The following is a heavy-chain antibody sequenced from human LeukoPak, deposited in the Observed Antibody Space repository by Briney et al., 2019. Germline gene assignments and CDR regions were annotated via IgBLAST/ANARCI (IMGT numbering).Heavy chain of an antibody. V-gene: IGHV3-23*01. CDR3: AKDLLNVDSITEGPDWFDP. Sequence: GGSLRLPCATSGFTFTTFWMHWVRQAPGKGLVWVSAISGSGGSTYYADSVKGRFTISRDNSKNTLYLQMNSLRAEDTAVYYCAKDLLNVDSITEGPDWFDPWGQGTLVTVSS. CDR1: GFTFTTFW. J-gene: IGHJ5*02. CDR2: ISGSGGST. D-gene: IGHD5-12*01.